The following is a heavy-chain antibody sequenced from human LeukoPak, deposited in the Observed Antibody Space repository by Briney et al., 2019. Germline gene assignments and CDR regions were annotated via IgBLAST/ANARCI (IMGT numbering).Heavy chain of an antibody. Sequence: SVKVSCKASGGTFSSYAISWVRQAPGQGLEWMGGIIPIFGTANYAQKFQGRVTITADESTSTTYMELSSLRSEDTAVYYCAREAGYSSGWFDYWGQGTLVTVSS. CDR3: AREAGYSSGWFDY. D-gene: IGHD6-19*01. J-gene: IGHJ4*02. CDR1: GGTFSSYA. CDR2: IIPIFGTA. V-gene: IGHV1-69*13.